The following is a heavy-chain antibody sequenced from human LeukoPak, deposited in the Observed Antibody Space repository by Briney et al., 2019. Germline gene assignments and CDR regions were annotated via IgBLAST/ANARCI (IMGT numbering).Heavy chain of an antibody. CDR3: ARSGIAVAGTGFDY. CDR2: INPNSGGT. CDR1: GYTFTGYY. D-gene: IGHD6-19*01. V-gene: IGHV1-2*04. J-gene: IGHJ4*02. Sequence: ASVKVSCKASGYTFTGYYMHWVRQAPGQGLEWMGWINPNSGGTNYAQKFQGWVTMTRDTSISTAYMELSRLRSDDTAVYYCARSGIAVAGTGFDYWGQGTLATVSS.